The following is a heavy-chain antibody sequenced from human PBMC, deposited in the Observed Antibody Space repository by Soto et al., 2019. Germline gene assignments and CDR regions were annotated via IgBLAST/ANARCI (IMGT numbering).Heavy chain of an antibody. CDR1: GGTFSSYA. CDR3: ARDKRSPPWFDP. V-gene: IGHV1-69*01. Sequence: QVQLVQSGAEVKKPGSSVKVSCKASGGTFSSYAISWVRQAPGQGLEWMGGIIPIFGTANYAQKFQGRVTITADESTSTAYMELSRLRSEDTVVYYYARDKRSPPWFDPWGQGTLVTVSS. CDR2: IIPIFGTA. J-gene: IGHJ5*02. D-gene: IGHD6-25*01.